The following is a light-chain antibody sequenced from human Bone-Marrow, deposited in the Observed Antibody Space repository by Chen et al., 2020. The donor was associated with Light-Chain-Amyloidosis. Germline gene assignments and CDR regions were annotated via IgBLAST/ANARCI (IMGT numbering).Light chain of an antibody. V-gene: IGLV3-21*02. CDR1: NIGSTS. CDR2: EDS. Sequence: SCVLTQPSSVSVAPGQTATIACGGNNIGSTSVHWYQQTPGQAPLLVVYEDSDRPSGIPERLSGSNSGNTATLTISRVEAGDEADYYCQVWDRSSDRPVFGGGTKLTVL. J-gene: IGLJ3*02. CDR3: QVWDRSSDRPV.